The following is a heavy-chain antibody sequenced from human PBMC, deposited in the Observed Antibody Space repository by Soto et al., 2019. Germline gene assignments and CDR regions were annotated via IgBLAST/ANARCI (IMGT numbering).Heavy chain of an antibody. Sequence: GGSLRLSCAASGFTFYSYAMSWVRQAPGKGLEWVSTIASVGGDTYYADSVKGRLTISRDDSKNTLLLQMNSLRAEDTAVYYCVKDRMAYNSVWDPFDIWGQGTMVTVSS. CDR1: GFTFYSYA. CDR2: IASVGGDT. V-gene: IGHV3-23*01. J-gene: IGHJ3*02. D-gene: IGHD1-20*01. CDR3: VKDRMAYNSVWDPFDI.